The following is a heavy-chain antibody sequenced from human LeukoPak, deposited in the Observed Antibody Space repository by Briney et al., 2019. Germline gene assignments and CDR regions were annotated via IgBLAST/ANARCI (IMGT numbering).Heavy chain of an antibody. CDR1: GFTFSSYE. CDR3: AKDRHPGSGSYYPDY. Sequence: PGRSLRLSCAASGFTFSSYEMNWVRQAPGKGLEWVSSISSSSSYIYYADSVKGRFTISRDNSKNTLYLQMNSLRAEDTAVYYCAKDRHPGSGSYYPDYWGQGTLVTVSS. CDR2: ISSSSSYI. J-gene: IGHJ4*02. D-gene: IGHD3-10*01. V-gene: IGHV3-21*04.